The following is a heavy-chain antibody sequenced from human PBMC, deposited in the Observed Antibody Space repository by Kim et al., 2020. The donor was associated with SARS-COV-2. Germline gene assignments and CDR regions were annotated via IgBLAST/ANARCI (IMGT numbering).Heavy chain of an antibody. CDR2: IYYSGST. J-gene: IGHJ4*02. CDR3: ARRGGYGFYDY. CDR1: GGSISSYY. Sequence: SETLSLTCTVSGGSISSYYWSWIRQPPGKGLEWIGYIYYSGSTNYNPSLKSRVTISVDTSKNQFSLKLSSVTAADTAVYYCARRGGYGFYDYWGQGTLVTVSS. V-gene: IGHV4-59*08. D-gene: IGHD5-12*01.